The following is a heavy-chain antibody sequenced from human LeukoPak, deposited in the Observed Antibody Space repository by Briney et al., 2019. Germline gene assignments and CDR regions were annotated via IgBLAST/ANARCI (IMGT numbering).Heavy chain of an antibody. Sequence: SETLSLTCTVSGGSISSYYWSWIRHPPGKGLEWIGYIYYSGSTYYNPSLKSRVTISVDTSKNQFSLKLSSVTAADTAVYYCARYSSGWYFWFDPWGQGTLVTVSS. CDR3: ARYSSGWYFWFDP. CDR2: IYYSGST. CDR1: GGSISSYY. V-gene: IGHV4-59*12. J-gene: IGHJ5*02. D-gene: IGHD6-19*01.